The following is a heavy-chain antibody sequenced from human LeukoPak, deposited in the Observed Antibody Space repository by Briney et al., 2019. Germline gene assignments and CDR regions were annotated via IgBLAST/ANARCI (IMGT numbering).Heavy chain of an antibody. D-gene: IGHD3-22*01. V-gene: IGHV3-23*01. J-gene: IGHJ4*02. CDR3: ASPYYYDSSGYSYYFDY. Sequence: GGSLRLSCAASGFTFSGYVMTWVRQPPGKGLQWVADISGSGGSTYYADSVKGRFSISRDNSKNTLYLQMNSLRAEDTAVYYCASPYYYDSSGYSYYFDYWGQGTLVTVSS. CDR2: ISGSGGST. CDR1: GFTFSGYV.